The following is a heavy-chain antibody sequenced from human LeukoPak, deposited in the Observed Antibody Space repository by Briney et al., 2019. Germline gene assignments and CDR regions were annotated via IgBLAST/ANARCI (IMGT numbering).Heavy chain of an antibody. CDR3: ARGTPRYCSGGSCNGGDY. Sequence: GSSVNVSFKASVYTFTVYYMHGLRQAPGQGLEGMGWINPNSGGTNYAQKFQGRVTMTRDTSISTAYMELSRLRSDDTAVYYCARGTPRYCSGGSCNGGDYWGQGTLVTVSS. CDR1: VYTFTVYY. D-gene: IGHD2-15*01. J-gene: IGHJ4*02. V-gene: IGHV1-2*02. CDR2: INPNSGGT.